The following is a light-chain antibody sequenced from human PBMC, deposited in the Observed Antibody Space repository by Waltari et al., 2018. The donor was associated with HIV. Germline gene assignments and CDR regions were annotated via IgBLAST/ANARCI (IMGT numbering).Light chain of an antibody. CDR1: QNITTY. CDR3: QQSYTTPRT. V-gene: IGKV1-39*01. Sequence: DIQLTQSPSSLSASMGERVTTTCRASQNITTYLNWYQQKSGRAPKLLVYAASSLQSGVPSWFSAGGSGTTFTLTINSLQPQDFATYYCQQSYTTPRTFGQGTKVDI. CDR2: AAS. J-gene: IGKJ1*01.